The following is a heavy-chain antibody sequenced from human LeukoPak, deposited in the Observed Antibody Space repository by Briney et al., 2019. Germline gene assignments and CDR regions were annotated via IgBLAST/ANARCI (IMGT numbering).Heavy chain of an antibody. CDR1: GYTFTGYY. V-gene: IGHV1-2*02. Sequence: ASVKVSCKASGYTFTGYYMHWVRQAPGQGREWMGWINPNSGGTNYAQKFQGRVTMTRDTSISTAYMELSRLRSDDTAVYYCARASPYGSGTLDYWGQGTLVTVSS. D-gene: IGHD3-10*01. CDR3: ARASPYGSGTLDY. J-gene: IGHJ4*02. CDR2: INPNSGGT.